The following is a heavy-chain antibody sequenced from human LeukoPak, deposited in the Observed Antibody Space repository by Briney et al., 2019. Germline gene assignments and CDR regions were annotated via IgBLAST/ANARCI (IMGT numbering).Heavy chain of an antibody. CDR2: ISAYNGNR. CDR1: GYTFTNYH. D-gene: IGHD5-18*01. CDR3: TRDLGVDTTMIFFDY. J-gene: IGHJ4*02. Sequence: ASVKVSCKASGYTFTNYHITWVRQAPGQGLEWMGWISAYNGNRNYAQKLQGRVTMTTDTSTSTAYMEIRSLRSDDTAVYYCTRDLGVDTTMIFFDYWGQGSLVTVSS. V-gene: IGHV1-18*01.